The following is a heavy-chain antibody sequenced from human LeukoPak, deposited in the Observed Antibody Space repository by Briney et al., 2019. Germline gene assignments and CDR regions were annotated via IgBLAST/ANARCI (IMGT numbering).Heavy chain of an antibody. CDR3: AREPEKEITIFGVVTDYYYYGMDV. CDR1: GGSISSYY. J-gene: IGHJ6*02. CDR2: IYYSGST. D-gene: IGHD3-3*01. Sequence: SETPSLTCTVSGGSISSYYWSWIRQPPGKGLEWIGYIYYSGSTNYNPSLKSRVTISVDTSKNQFSLKLSSVTAADTAVYYCAREPEKEITIFGVVTDYYYYGMDVWGQGTTVTVSS. V-gene: IGHV4-59*12.